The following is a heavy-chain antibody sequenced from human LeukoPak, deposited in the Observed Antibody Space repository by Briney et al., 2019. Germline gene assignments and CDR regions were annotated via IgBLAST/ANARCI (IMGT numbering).Heavy chain of an antibody. CDR3: ARERGIRDAFDF. J-gene: IGHJ3*01. CDR1: GYTFTSYT. Sequence: ASVKVSCKASGYTFTSYTIHWVRQAPGQSLEWMGWISVGNGDSNCSQEFQGRVTLTRDTSATTAYLEVSSLRPEDMAVYYCARERGIRDAFDFWGQGTMVTVSS. V-gene: IGHV1-3*03. D-gene: IGHD1-14*01. CDR2: ISVGNGDS.